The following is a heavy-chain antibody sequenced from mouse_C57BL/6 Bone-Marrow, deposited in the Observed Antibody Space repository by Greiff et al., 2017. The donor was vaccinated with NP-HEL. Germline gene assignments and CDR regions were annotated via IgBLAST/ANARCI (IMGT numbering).Heavy chain of an antibody. Sequence: EVKLVESGPGLVKPSQSLSLTCSVTGYSITSGYYWNWIRQFPGNKLEWMGYISYDGSNNYNPSLKNRISITRDTSKNQFFLKLNSVTTEDTATYYCATYSNYVGFAYWGQGTLVTVSA. V-gene: IGHV3-6*01. D-gene: IGHD2-5*01. CDR1: GYSITSGYY. CDR3: ATYSNYVGFAY. CDR2: ISYDGSN. J-gene: IGHJ3*01.